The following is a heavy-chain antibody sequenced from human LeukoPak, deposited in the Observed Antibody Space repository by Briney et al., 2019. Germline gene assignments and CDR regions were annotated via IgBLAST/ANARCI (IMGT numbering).Heavy chain of an antibody. J-gene: IGHJ4*02. CDR1: GFTFSSYG. CDR2: IRYDGSNK. CDR3: ARDLMWGFDY. V-gene: IGHV3-30*02. Sequence: GGSLRLSCAASGFTFSSYGMHWVRQAPGKGLEWVAFIRYDGSNKYYADSVKGRFTISRDNSKNTLFLQLNSLRPEDTALYLCARDLMWGFDYWGQGTLVTVSS. D-gene: IGHD7-27*01.